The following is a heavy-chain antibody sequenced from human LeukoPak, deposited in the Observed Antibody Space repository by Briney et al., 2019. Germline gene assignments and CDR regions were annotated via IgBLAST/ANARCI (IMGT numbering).Heavy chain of an antibody. CDR2: IKLSGRP. J-gene: IGHJ4*02. CDR1: GGSFSGHY. D-gene: IGHD5-18*01. V-gene: IGHV4-34*01. Sequence: PSETLSLTCAVYGGSFSGHYWGWIRQPPGKGLEWIGEIKLSGRPNYHPSLKSRVTISGDTSKKQFSLNLTSVTAADTAVYYCAGGRLGFSYGYWGQGALVTVSS. CDR3: AGGRLGFSYGY.